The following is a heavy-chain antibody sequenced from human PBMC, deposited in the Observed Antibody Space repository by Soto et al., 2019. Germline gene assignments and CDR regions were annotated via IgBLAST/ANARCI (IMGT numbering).Heavy chain of an antibody. CDR2: MNPNSGNG. CDR1: GYAFSNND. Sequence: QVQLVQSGAEVKEPGASVKVSCQASGYAFSNNDISWVRQATGQGLELMGWMNPNSGNGGYAQKFQGRVTMTRDTSTSTAYMELSSLASDDTALYYCERMATSGTLNWFDPWGQGTLVNVTS. V-gene: IGHV1-8*01. CDR3: ERMATSGTLNWFDP. J-gene: IGHJ5*02.